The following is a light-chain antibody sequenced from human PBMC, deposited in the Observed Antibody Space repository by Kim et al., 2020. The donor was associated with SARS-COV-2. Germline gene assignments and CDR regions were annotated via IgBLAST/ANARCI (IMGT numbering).Light chain of an antibody. Sequence: SPGQSATLTCSARQSVSSNYLAWYQQKPGQAPRLLIYGASSRATGIPDRFSGSGSGTDFTLTITRLEPEDFAVYYCQQYSSSPATFGQGTKVDIK. J-gene: IGKJ1*01. V-gene: IGKV3-20*01. CDR2: GAS. CDR1: QSVSSNY. CDR3: QQYSSSPAT.